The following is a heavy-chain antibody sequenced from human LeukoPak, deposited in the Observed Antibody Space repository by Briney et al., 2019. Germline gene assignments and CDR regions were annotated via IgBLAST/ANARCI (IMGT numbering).Heavy chain of an antibody. CDR2: INHSGST. D-gene: IGHD3-10*01. V-gene: IGHV4-34*01. CDR1: GGSFSAYY. CDR3: ARDKYYYGSGSYLEFFDY. Sequence: SETLSLTCAVYGGSFSAYYWTCIRQSPGKGLEWIGEINHSGSTNYNPSLKSRVTISVDTSKNQFSLKLSSVTAADTAVYYCARDKYYYGSGSYLEFFDYWGQGTLVTVSS. J-gene: IGHJ4*02.